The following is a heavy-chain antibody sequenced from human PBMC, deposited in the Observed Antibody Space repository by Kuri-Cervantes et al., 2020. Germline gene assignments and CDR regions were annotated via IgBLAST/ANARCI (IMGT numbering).Heavy chain of an antibody. Sequence: SETLSLTCAVYGGSFSGYYWSWIRQPPGKGLEWIGEINHSGSTNYNPSLKSRVTMSVDTSKNQFSLNLSSVTAADTAVYYCARETAATGYPFDYWGQGVLVTVSS. V-gene: IGHV4-34*01. CDR3: ARETAATGYPFDY. J-gene: IGHJ4*02. CDR1: GGSFSGYY. D-gene: IGHD6-13*01. CDR2: INHSGST.